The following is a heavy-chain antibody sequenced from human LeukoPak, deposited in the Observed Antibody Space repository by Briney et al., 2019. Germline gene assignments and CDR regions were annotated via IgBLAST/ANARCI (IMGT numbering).Heavy chain of an antibody. D-gene: IGHD5-18*01. Sequence: GGSLRLSCAASGFTFSDYYMSWIRQAPGKGLEWVSYISSSSSYTNYADSVKGRFTISRDNAKNSLYLQMNSLRAEDTAVYYCARVSPLRDTAMAPIYYFDYWGQGTLVTVSS. CDR1: GFTFSDYY. CDR2: ISSSSSYT. J-gene: IGHJ4*02. V-gene: IGHV3-11*06. CDR3: ARVSPLRDTAMAPIYYFDY.